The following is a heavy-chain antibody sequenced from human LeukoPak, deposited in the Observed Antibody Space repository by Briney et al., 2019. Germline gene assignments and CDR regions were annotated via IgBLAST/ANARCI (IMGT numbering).Heavy chain of an antibody. CDR3: ARGAGGATYEAFDF. CDR2: INHSGYT. J-gene: IGHJ4*02. D-gene: IGHD1-26*01. V-gene: IGHV4-34*01. CDR1: GGSFSSYY. Sequence: SETLSLTCAVFGGSFSSYYWSWIRQPPGKGLEWIGEINHSGYTSYNPSLKSRVTLSVDTSKHQFSLKLTSVTAADTAVYYCARGAGGATYEAFDFWGQGTLVTVSS.